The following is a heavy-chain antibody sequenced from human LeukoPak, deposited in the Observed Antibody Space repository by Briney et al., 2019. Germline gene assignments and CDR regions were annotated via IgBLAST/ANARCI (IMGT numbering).Heavy chain of an antibody. CDR2: ISSNSDNT. D-gene: IGHD3-16*01. V-gene: IGHV1-18*01. CDR3: ARGWGSIKVTTDY. Sequence: GASVKASCKATGYTFTSYGISWVRQAPGQGLEWMGWISSNSDNTNYAQKLQGRVTMTTDTSTSTAYMELRSLRSDDTAVYYCARGWGSIKVTTDYRGQGPLVTVSS. J-gene: IGHJ4*02. CDR1: GYTFTSYG.